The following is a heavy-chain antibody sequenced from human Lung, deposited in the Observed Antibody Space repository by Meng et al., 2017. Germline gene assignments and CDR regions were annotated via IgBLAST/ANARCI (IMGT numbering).Heavy chain of an antibody. CDR1: LGSITSSNW. D-gene: IGHD6-19*01. CDR3: ASHVTMAGQRGFDY. V-gene: IGHV4-4*02. J-gene: IGHJ4*02. Sequence: QVQLQESGPGLVKPTGTLSLTCSVSLGSITSSNWWSWVRQPPGKGLEWIGEISQSGRTNYAPSLRGRVTISVESNTQFSLKLSSVTAADTAVYYCASHVTMAGQRGFDYWGQGTLVTVSS. CDR2: ISQSGRT.